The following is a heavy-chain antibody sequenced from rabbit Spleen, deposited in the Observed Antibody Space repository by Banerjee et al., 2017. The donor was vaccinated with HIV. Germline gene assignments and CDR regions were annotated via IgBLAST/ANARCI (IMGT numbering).Heavy chain of an antibody. CDR1: GFSFSSNYY. D-gene: IGHD4-1*01. CDR2: IYGGSSGST. CDR3: ARAIVPWLGLTRLDL. Sequence: QEQLEESGGDLVKPEGSLTLTCTASGFSFSSNYYMCWVRQAPGKGLECIACIYGGSSGSTYYASWAKGRFTISKTSSTTVTLQMTSLTAADTATYFCARAIVPWLGLTRLDLWGQGTLVTVS. V-gene: IGHV1S45*01. J-gene: IGHJ3*01.